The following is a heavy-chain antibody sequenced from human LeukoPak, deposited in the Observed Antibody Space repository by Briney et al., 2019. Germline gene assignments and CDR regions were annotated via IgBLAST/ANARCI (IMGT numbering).Heavy chain of an antibody. CDR3: AKEGEYSYGRPLDY. V-gene: IGHV3-30*18. CDR1: GFSFTMYG. Sequence: GGSLRLSCAASGFSFTMYGIHWVRQAPGKGLEWVAVISTDGNIEYYANSVKGRFTISRDNSKNTVYLQMTSLRAEDTAVYYCAKEGEYSYGRPLDYWGQGTLVTVSA. D-gene: IGHD5-18*01. CDR2: ISTDGNIE. J-gene: IGHJ4*02.